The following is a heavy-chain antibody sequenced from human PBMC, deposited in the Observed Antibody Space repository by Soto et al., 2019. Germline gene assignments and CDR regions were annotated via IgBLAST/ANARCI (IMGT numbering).Heavy chain of an antibody. V-gene: IGHV3-23*01. D-gene: IGHD3-16*02. J-gene: IGHJ4*02. Sequence: EVQLLESGGGLVQPGGSLRLSCAASGFTFSSYAMSWVRQAPGKGLEWVSAISGSGGSTYYADSVKGRFTISRDNSKNTLYLQMNSLIAEDTAVYYCAKVGPVMITFGGVIDLYYFDYWGQGTLVTVSS. CDR1: GFTFSSYA. CDR2: ISGSGGST. CDR3: AKVGPVMITFGGVIDLYYFDY.